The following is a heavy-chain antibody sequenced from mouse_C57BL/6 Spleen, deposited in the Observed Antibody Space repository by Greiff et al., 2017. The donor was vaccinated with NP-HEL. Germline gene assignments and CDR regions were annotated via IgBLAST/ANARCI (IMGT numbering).Heavy chain of an antibody. CDR2: INPSNGGN. V-gene: IGHV1-53*01. D-gene: IGHD2-5*01. Sequence: VQLQQPGTELVKPGASVKLSCKASGYTFTSYWMHWVKQRPGQGLEWIGNINPSNGGNNYNEKFKSKATLTVDKSYFTAYMQLSSLTSEDSAVYYCARSRDYSNYWYFDVWGTGTTVTVSS. J-gene: IGHJ1*03. CDR1: GYTFTSYW. CDR3: ARSRDYSNYWYFDV.